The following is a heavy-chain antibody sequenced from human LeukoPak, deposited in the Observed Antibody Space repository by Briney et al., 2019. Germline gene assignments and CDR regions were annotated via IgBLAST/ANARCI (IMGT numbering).Heavy chain of an antibody. CDR2: ISAYNGNT. D-gene: IGHD3-22*01. J-gene: IGHJ5*02. CDR3: ARDLGRPYYYDSGGYNWFDP. Sequence: APVKVSCKASGYTFTSYGISWVRQAPGQGLEWMGWISAYNGNTNYAQKLQGRVTMTTDTSTSTAYMELRSLRSDDTAVYYCARDLGRPYYYDSGGYNWFDPWGQGTLVTVSS. V-gene: IGHV1-18*01. CDR1: GYTFTSYG.